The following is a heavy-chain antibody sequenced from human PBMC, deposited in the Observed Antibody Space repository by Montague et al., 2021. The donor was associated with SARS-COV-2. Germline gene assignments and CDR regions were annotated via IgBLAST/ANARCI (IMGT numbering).Heavy chain of an antibody. Sequence: SETLSLTCTVSGGSISSSSYYWGWIRQPPGEGLEWIGSIYYSGSTYYNPSLKSRVTISVDTSKNQFSLKLSSVTAAVTAVYYCARFPTSYYYDSKAAPATPDAFDIWGQGTMVTVSS. CDR1: GGSISSSSYY. J-gene: IGHJ3*02. CDR2: IYYSGST. D-gene: IGHD3-22*01. V-gene: IGHV4-39*01. CDR3: ARFPTSYYYDSKAAPATPDAFDI.